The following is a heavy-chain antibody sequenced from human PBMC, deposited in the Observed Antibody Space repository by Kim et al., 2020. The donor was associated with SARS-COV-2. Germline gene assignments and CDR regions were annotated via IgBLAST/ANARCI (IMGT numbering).Heavy chain of an antibody. Sequence: SETLSLTCTVSGGSIGTGAYYWSWIRQHPTKGPEWIGHVYNSGSTYYNPSLQSRVAMSIDTSKNQFSLELTSVTAADTAVYYCARDNQLYYYGSRQSAWYFDLWGRGTLVTVSS. V-gene: IGHV4-31*03. D-gene: IGHD3-22*01. CDR1: GGSIGTGAYY. CDR3: ARDNQLYYYGSRQSAWYFDL. J-gene: IGHJ2*01. CDR2: VYNSGST.